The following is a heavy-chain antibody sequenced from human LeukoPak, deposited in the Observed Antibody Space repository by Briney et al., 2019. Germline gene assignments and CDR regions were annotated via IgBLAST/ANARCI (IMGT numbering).Heavy chain of an antibody. V-gene: IGHV1-69*04. CDR2: IIPILGIA. J-gene: IGHJ5*02. Sequence: ASVKVSCKASGGTFSSYAISWVRQAPGQGLEWMGRIIPILGIANYAQKFQGRVTITADKSTSTAYMELSSLRSEDTAAYYCARDRGRITMIVVVPGPFDPWGQGTLVTVSS. CDR1: GGTFSSYA. D-gene: IGHD3-22*01. CDR3: ARDRGRITMIVVVPGPFDP.